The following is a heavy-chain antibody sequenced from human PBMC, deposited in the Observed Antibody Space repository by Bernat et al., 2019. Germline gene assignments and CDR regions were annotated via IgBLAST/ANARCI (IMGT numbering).Heavy chain of an antibody. Sequence: EVQLVESGGGLVQPGGSLRLSCAASGFTFSSYSMNWVRQAPGKGLEWVSYISSSSSTIYYADSVKGRFTISRDNAKNSLYLQMNSLRAEDTAVYYCARDTVDTAMAIYYYYYGMDVWGQGTTVTVSS. V-gene: IGHV3-48*01. CDR2: ISSSSSTI. CDR3: ARDTVDTAMAIYYYYYGMDV. J-gene: IGHJ6*02. D-gene: IGHD5-18*01. CDR1: GFTFSSYS.